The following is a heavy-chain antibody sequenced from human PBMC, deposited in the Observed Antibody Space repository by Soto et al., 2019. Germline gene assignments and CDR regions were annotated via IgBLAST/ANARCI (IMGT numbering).Heavy chain of an antibody. Sequence: SETLSLTCTVSGDSISSFYWSWFRQPPGKGLEWIGYIYSSGSTNYNTSLKSRVTISVDTSKSQFSLNLNSVIAADTAVYYCARRDFSGYYLYWGQGILVTVSS. J-gene: IGHJ4*02. CDR3: ARRDFSGYYLY. CDR1: GDSISSFY. V-gene: IGHV4-4*08. D-gene: IGHD3-22*01. CDR2: IYSSGST.